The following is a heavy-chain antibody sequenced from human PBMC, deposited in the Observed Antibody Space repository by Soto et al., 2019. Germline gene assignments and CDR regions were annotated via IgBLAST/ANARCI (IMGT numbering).Heavy chain of an antibody. CDR1: GLTFKTYS. CDR3: ATDTYITGYIT. CDR2: VTSSGSTM. Sequence: EVQLVESGGGLVQPGGSLRLSCAVSGLTFKTYSMNWVRQAPGKGLEWISFVTSSGSTMYYADSVKGRFAISTDNAKNSLYLPINRLREEYTTVYCCATDTYITGYITWGQGTLVSVSS. J-gene: IGHJ5*02. V-gene: IGHV3-48*02. D-gene: IGHD3-10*01.